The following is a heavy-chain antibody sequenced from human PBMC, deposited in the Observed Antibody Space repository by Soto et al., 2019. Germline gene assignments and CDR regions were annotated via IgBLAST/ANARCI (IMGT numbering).Heavy chain of an antibody. CDR2: IYNNGTT. CDR1: GGSINTYY. D-gene: IGHD3-16*01. CDR3: TRGHWALDY. J-gene: IGHJ4*02. Sequence: SETLSLTCTVSGGSINTYYLSWIRQPPGKGLEWIAYIYNNGTTNSNPSLKSRVTISLDTSKNQFYLELTSVTAADTAVYYCTRGHWALDYWGQGTLVTVSS. V-gene: IGHV4-59*01.